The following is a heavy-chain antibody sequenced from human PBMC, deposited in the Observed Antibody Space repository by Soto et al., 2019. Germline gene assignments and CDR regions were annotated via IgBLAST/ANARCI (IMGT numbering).Heavy chain of an antibody. Sequence: PGESLKISCKGSGYSFTSYWISWVRQMPGKGLEWMGRNDPSDSYTNYSPSFQGHVTISADKSISTAYLQWSSLKASDTAMYYCARLEGTYSYGHRGIDYWGQGTLVTVSS. CDR1: GYSFTSYW. V-gene: IGHV5-10-1*01. CDR2: NDPSDSYT. D-gene: IGHD5-18*01. CDR3: ARLEGTYSYGHRGIDY. J-gene: IGHJ4*02.